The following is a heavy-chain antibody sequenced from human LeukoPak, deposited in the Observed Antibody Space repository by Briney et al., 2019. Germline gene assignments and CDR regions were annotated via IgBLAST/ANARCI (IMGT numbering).Heavy chain of an antibody. V-gene: IGHV3-30*03. J-gene: IGHJ2*01. CDR2: ISYDGSTK. CDR1: GFTFSSYG. CDR3: TRDPGSDSRAWYFDV. Sequence: GGSLRLSCAASGFTFSSYGMHWVRQAPGKGLEWVAVISYDGSTKYYADSVKGRFTISRDNSKNTLYLQMNSQRGEDTAVYFCTRDPGSDSRAWYFDVWGRGTLVTVSS. D-gene: IGHD6-25*01.